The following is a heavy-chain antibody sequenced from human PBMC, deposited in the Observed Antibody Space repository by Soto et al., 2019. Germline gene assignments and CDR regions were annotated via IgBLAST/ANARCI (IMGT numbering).Heavy chain of an antibody. D-gene: IGHD2-8*01. Sequence: QVQLQQSGPGLVKPSQTLSLTCAISGDSVSTNSATWDWIRQSSSRGLEWLGRTYYRSKWFNDYAESVRGRITINPDTSNNQFSLQLNSVTPDDTAVYYCARLIGNSWLDSWGQGTLVTVSS. CDR3: ARLIGNSWLDS. CDR1: GDSVSTNSAT. CDR2: TYYRSKWFN. J-gene: IGHJ5*01. V-gene: IGHV6-1*01.